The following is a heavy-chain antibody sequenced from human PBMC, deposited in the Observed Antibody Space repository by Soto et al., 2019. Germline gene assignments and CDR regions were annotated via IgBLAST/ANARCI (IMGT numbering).Heavy chain of an antibody. V-gene: IGHV1-18*01. Sequence: GASVEVSCKASGYTFGSCGSRWVRQAPGQGLEWMGWISGYNGNTHYSQKLQGKVTMTTDTSTSTAYMELRNLRSDDTAVYYCAKADSNYAGRFSYYYMDVWGTGTMVTVSS. CDR1: GYTFGSCG. D-gene: IGHD4-4*01. J-gene: IGHJ6*03. CDR2: ISGYNGNT. CDR3: AKADSNYAGRFSYYYMDV.